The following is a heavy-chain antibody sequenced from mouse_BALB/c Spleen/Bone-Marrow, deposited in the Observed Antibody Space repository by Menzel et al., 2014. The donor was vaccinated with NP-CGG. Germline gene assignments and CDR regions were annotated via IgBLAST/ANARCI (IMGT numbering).Heavy chain of an antibody. CDR3: ARDEGLLRFAY. V-gene: IGHV7-3*02. D-gene: IGHD2-3*01. CDR1: GFTFTDYY. Sequence: EVHLVESGGGLVQPGGSLILSCATSGFTFTDYYMTWVRQPQGKALEWLGFIRNNAIGYTTEYSASVKARFTIYRDNSQSILYLQMNTLRPWDIATYYSARDEGLLRFAYWGQGTLVTVSA. J-gene: IGHJ3*01. CDR2: IRNNAIGYTT.